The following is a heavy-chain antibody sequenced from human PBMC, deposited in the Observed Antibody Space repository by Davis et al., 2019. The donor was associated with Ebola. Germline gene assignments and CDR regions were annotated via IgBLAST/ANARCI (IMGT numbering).Heavy chain of an antibody. D-gene: IGHD3-10*01. CDR2: INAGNGNT. V-gene: IGHV1-3*01. Sequence: AASVKVSCKASGYTFTSYALHWVRQAPGQRLEWMGWINAGNGNTKYSQRFQGRVTITRDTSANTAYMELSSLRSEDTAVYYCARGSITLVRGVIEYYFDYWGQGTLVTVSS. J-gene: IGHJ4*02. CDR3: ARGSITLVRGVIEYYFDY. CDR1: GYTFTSYA.